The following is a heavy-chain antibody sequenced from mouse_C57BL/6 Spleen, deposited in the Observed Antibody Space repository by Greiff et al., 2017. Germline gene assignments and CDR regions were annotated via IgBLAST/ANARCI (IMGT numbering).Heavy chain of an antibody. CDR3: ARGWLRGSYYFDY. CDR1: GYTFTSYW. V-gene: IGHV1-52*01. J-gene: IGHJ2*01. CDR2: IDPSDSET. D-gene: IGHD2-3*01. Sequence: QVQLQQPGAELVRPGSSVKLSCKASGYTFTSYWMHWVKQRPIQGLEWIGNIDPSDSETHYNQKFKDKATLTVDKSSSTAYMQLSSLTSEDSAVYYCARGWLRGSYYFDYWGQGTTLTVSS.